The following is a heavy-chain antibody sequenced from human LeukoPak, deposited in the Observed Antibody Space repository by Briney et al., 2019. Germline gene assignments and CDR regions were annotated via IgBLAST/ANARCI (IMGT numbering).Heavy chain of an antibody. CDR1: GSTFSNYA. V-gene: IGHV1-69*04. CDR2: IIPILGIA. D-gene: IGHD6-6*01. Sequence: SVKVSCKASGSTFSNYAISWVRQAPGQGLEWMGRIIPILGIANYAQNFQGRVTITADKSTSTAYMGLSSLRSEDTAVYYCARGGVAAPSNFDYWGQGTLVTVSS. CDR3: ARGGVAAPSNFDY. J-gene: IGHJ4*02.